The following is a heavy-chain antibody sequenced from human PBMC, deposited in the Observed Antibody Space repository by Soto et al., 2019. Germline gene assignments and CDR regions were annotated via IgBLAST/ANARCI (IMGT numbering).Heavy chain of an antibody. CDR1: GYNFASNH. CDR2: IHPTDGST. J-gene: IGHJ4*02. Sequence: QVQLVQSGAEVKKPGASVKVSCKASGYNFASNHMHWVRQIPGQGLEWMGIIHPTDGSTSYAQRFRGRITLTRDAPTNTDYMELRGLTSEDTAVYYCVRDRFGSWTFDYWGQGTLLTVSS. CDR3: VRDRFGSWTFDY. D-gene: IGHD6-13*01. V-gene: IGHV1-46*01.